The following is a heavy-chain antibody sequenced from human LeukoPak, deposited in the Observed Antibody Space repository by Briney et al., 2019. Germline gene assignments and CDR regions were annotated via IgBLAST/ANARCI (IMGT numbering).Heavy chain of an antibody. J-gene: IGHJ4*02. Sequence: GGTLRLSCAASGFPFSSYGMHWVRQAPGKGLEWVAVISYDGSNKYYADSVKGRFTISRDNSKNTLYLQMNSLRAEDTAVYYCTTSSGYLNYWGQGTLVTVSS. D-gene: IGHD3-22*01. CDR2: ISYDGSNK. CDR3: TTSSGYLNY. V-gene: IGHV3-30*19. CDR1: GFPFSSYG.